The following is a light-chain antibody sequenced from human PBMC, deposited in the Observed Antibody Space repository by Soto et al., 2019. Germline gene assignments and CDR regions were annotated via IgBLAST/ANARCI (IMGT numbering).Light chain of an antibody. CDR3: QQYNNWPPIT. CDR2: ATS. CDR1: QSIGSN. Sequence: EVVMTQSPATLPVSPGERATLSCRASQSIGSNLAWYQQKPGQAPRLLIYATSTRATGIPARFSGSGSGTEFTLTISSLQSEDFAVYYCQQYNNWPPITFGQGTRLEIK. J-gene: IGKJ5*01. V-gene: IGKV3-15*01.